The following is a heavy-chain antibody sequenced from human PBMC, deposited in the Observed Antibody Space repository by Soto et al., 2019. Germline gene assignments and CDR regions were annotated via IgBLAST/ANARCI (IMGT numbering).Heavy chain of an antibody. Sequence: SETLSLTCTVSGGSVSSGRYYWSWLRQPPGKGLEWIGYIYYSGSTNYNPSLKSRVTISVDTSKNQFSLKLSSVTAADTAVYYCARGPELRNYYYGMDVWGQGTTVTVSS. CDR2: IYYSGST. CDR1: GGSVSSGRYY. D-gene: IGHD1-26*01. CDR3: ARGPELRNYYYGMDV. V-gene: IGHV4-61*01. J-gene: IGHJ6*02.